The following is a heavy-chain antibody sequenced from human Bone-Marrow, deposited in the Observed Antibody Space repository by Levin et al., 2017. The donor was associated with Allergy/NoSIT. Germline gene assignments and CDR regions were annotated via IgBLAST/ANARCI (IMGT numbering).Heavy chain of an antibody. CDR1: GYTFTDYG. J-gene: IGHJ3*02. V-gene: IGHV1-18*01. Sequence: GASVKVSCKTSGYTFTDYGLTWVRQAPGQGLEWMGWISVHNGNTNYAQKFKGRVTMTADTSTSTAYLDLESLRSDDTAVYFCARPSRQYLDWLLNMGGFDIWGQGTMVTVSS. CDR3: ARPSRQYLDWLLNMGGFDI. D-gene: IGHD3-9*01. CDR2: ISVHNGNT.